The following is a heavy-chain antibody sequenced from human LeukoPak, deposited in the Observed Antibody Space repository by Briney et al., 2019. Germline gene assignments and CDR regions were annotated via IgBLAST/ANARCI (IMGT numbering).Heavy chain of an antibody. Sequence: GGSLRLSCAASGFTFSSYWMTWVRQAPGKGLEWVANIKQDGSEKNYVDSVKGRFTISRDNAENSLSLQMNSLRAEDTAVYYCARGGENSGYDYWGQGTLVTVSS. J-gene: IGHJ4*02. CDR3: ARGGENSGYDY. V-gene: IGHV3-7*01. CDR1: GFTFSSYW. D-gene: IGHD3-22*01. CDR2: IKQDGSEK.